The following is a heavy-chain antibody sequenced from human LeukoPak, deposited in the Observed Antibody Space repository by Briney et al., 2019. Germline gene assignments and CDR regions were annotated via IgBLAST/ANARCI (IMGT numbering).Heavy chain of an antibody. D-gene: IGHD3-22*01. CDR3: ARDGHRRYHYDSSGREDAFDI. V-gene: IGHV1-2*02. CDR1: GYTFTGYY. J-gene: IGHJ3*02. Sequence: ASVKVSCKASGYTFTGYYMHWVRQAPGQGLEWMGWINPNSGGTNYAQKFQGRVTMTRDTSISTAYMDMSSLRSDDTAVYYCARDGHRRYHYDSSGREDAFDIWGQGTMVTVSS. CDR2: INPNSGGT.